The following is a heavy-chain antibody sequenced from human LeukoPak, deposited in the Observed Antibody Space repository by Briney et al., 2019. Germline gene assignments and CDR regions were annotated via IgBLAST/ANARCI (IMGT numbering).Heavy chain of an antibody. Sequence: SVKVSCKASGGTFSSYAISWVRQAPGQGLEWMGGIIPIFGTANYAQKFQGRVTITADESTSTAYMELSSLRSEDTAVYYCARDRVRHGHSFDYWGQGTLVTVSS. CDR2: IIPIFGTA. CDR1: GGTFSSYA. CDR3: ARDRVRHGHSFDY. D-gene: IGHD6-6*01. V-gene: IGHV1-69*13. J-gene: IGHJ4*02.